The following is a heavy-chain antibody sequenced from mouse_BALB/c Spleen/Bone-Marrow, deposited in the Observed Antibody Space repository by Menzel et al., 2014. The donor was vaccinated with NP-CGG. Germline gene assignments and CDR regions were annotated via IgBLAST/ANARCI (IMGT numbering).Heavy chain of an antibody. D-gene: IGHD2-12*01. Sequence: QVQLKDSGPDLVQPSQSLSITCTVSGFSLTSYGVHWIRQSPGKGLEWLGVLWSGGSTDYNAPFISRLSISKDNSKSQVFFKMNSLQANDTAIYYCVRNPIRRNAMDYWGQGTSVTVSS. CDR3: VRNPIRRNAMDY. V-gene: IGHV2-2*02. CDR1: GFSLTSYG. CDR2: LWSGGST. J-gene: IGHJ4*01.